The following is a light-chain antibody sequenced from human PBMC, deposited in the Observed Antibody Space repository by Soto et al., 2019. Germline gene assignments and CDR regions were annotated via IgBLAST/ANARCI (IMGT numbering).Light chain of an antibody. CDR1: SSDVGAYNY. J-gene: IGLJ1*01. CDR3: TSYTIISPLYV. CDR2: DVS. V-gene: IGLV2-14*01. Sequence: QSVLTQPASVSGSPGQSITISCTGTSSDVGAYNYVSWYQQHPGTAPKLMVYDVSSRPSGVSDRFSGFKSGNTASLTISGLQAEDEADYYCTSYTIISPLYVFGTGTKVTVL.